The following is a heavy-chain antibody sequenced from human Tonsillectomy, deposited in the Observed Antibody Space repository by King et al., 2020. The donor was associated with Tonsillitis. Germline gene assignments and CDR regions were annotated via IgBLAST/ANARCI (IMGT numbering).Heavy chain of an antibody. J-gene: IGHJ3*02. V-gene: IGHV3-30*02. D-gene: IGHD3-22*01. CDR2: IRFDGSKQ. Sequence: VQLVESGGGVVQPGGSLRLSCAAAGFIFSDYSMHCVRQAPGKGLEWVAFIRFDGSKQMYADSVKGRFTISRDNSKNTLYVQMSSLSADDTAIYYCAKALRYYHDSSGYYYAFDIWGQGTAVTVSS. CDR3: AKALRYYHDSSGYYYAFDI. CDR1: GFIFSDYS.